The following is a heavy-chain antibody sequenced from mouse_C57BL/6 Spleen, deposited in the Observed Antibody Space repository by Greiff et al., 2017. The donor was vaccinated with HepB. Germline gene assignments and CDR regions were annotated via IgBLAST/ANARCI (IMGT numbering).Heavy chain of an antibody. V-gene: IGHV1-26*01. Sequence: VQLQQSGPELVKPGASVKISCKASGYTFTDYYMNWVKQSHGKSLEWIGDINPNNGGTSYNQKFKGKATLTVDKSSSTAYMELRSLTSEDSAVYYCVLWSYYFDYWGQGTTLTVSS. J-gene: IGHJ2*01. CDR3: VLWSYYFDY. CDR1: GYTFTDYY. D-gene: IGHD1-1*02. CDR2: INPNNGGT.